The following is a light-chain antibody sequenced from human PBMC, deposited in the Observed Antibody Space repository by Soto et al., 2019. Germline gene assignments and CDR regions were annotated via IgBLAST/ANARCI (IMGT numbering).Light chain of an antibody. Sequence: DIQMTQSPSAMSASLGDRVTITCRASQGISNSLACFQQKPGRVPKRLTYGASTLQSWAPSRFSGSASGAAFTLTISSLQPEDFATYYCLQYNSYPFTFGGGTKVDIK. J-gene: IGKJ4*02. CDR1: QGISNS. CDR2: GAS. V-gene: IGKV1-17*03. CDR3: LQYNSYPFT.